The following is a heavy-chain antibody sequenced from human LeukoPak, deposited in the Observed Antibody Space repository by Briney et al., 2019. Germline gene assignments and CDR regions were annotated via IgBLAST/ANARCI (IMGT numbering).Heavy chain of an antibody. D-gene: IGHD2-15*01. V-gene: IGHV3-7*01. CDR2: IKQDGSEK. Sequence: GSLRLSCAASGFTFSSYWMSWVRRAPGKGLEWVANIKQDGSEKYYVDSVKGRFTISRDNAKNSLYLQMNSLRAEDTAVYYCARVGCSGGSCYSGRGPFDPWGQGTLVTVSS. CDR3: ARVGCSGGSCYSGRGPFDP. J-gene: IGHJ5*02. CDR1: GFTFSSYW.